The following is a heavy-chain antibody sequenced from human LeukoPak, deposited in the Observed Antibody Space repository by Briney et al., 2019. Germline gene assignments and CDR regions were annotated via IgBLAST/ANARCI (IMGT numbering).Heavy chain of an antibody. V-gene: IGHV3-23*01. CDR1: GFTFSSYA. Sequence: GGSLRLSCAASGFTFSSYAMSWVRQAPGKGLESVSGILDSGYSTYYANSVKGRFTISRDNSNNTLYLQMNSLRAEDTAVYYCAKLGGHPLHNYYVGVWGKGTTVAVSS. CDR3: AKLGGHPLHNYYVGV. J-gene: IGHJ6*03. CDR2: ILDSGYST. D-gene: IGHD3-16*01.